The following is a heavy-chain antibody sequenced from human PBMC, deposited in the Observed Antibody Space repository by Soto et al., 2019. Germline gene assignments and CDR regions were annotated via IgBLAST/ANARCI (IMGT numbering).Heavy chain of an antibody. CDR1: GGTFSSYT. CDR2: IIPILGIA. J-gene: IGHJ3*02. Sequence: SVKVSCKASGGTFSSYTISWVRQAPGQGLEWMGRIIPILGIANYAQKFQGRVTITADKSTSTAYMELSSLRSEDTAVYYCARGHEYTGYHAFDIWGQGTMVTVSS. V-gene: IGHV1-69*02. D-gene: IGHD5-12*01. CDR3: ARGHEYTGYHAFDI.